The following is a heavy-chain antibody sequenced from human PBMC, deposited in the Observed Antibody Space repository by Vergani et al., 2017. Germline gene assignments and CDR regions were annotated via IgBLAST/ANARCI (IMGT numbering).Heavy chain of an antibody. D-gene: IGHD5-18*01. Sequence: QLQLQESGPGLVKPSETLSLSCRVSGDSISSGGYYWSWIRQHPGKGLEWIGYIYYSGSTYYNPSLKSRVTISVDTSKNQFSLKLSSVTAADTAVYYCARGPRGYSYGPFGYWGQGTLVTVSS. J-gene: IGHJ4*02. CDR3: ARGPRGYSYGPFGY. CDR2: IYYSGST. CDR1: GDSISSGGYY. V-gene: IGHV4-31*03.